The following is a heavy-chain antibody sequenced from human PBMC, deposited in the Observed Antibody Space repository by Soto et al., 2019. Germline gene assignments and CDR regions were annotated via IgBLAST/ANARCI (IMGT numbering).Heavy chain of an antibody. Sequence: GGSLRLSCAASGFTFSSYAMHWVRQAPGKGLEYVSAISSNGGSTYYANSVKGRFTISRDNSKNTLYLQMGSLRAEDMAVYYCARETRGENAFDIWGQGTMVTVSS. J-gene: IGHJ3*02. CDR1: GFTFSSYA. CDR2: ISSNGGST. D-gene: IGHD2-21*01. CDR3: ARETRGENAFDI. V-gene: IGHV3-64*01.